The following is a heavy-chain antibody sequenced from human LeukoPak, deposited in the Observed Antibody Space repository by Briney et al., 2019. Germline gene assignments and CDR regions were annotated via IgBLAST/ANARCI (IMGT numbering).Heavy chain of an antibody. Sequence: GGSLRLSCAASGLTFSSYAMNWVRQASGKGLEWVSGITDNGRKTYYADSVKGRFSISRDNSKNTLYLQMSDLRAEDTAVYYCAKITVATTPNYWGQGTLVTVSS. D-gene: IGHD3-10*01. V-gene: IGHV3-23*01. CDR3: AKITVATTPNY. J-gene: IGHJ4*02. CDR2: ITDNGRKT. CDR1: GLTFSSYA.